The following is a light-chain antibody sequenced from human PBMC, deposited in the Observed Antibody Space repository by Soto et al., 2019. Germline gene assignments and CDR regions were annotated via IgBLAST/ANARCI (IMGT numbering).Light chain of an antibody. J-gene: IGLJ1*01. CDR2: EVN. Sequence: QSVLTQPPSTSGPPGQSVTISCTGTSSDIGGYTYVSWYQHHPGKAPKLMIYEVNKRPSGVPDRFSGSKSGNTASLTVSGLQAEDEADYYCTSFAGSNSYVFGTGTKVTVL. CDR1: SSDIGGYTY. CDR3: TSFAGSNSYV. V-gene: IGLV2-8*01.